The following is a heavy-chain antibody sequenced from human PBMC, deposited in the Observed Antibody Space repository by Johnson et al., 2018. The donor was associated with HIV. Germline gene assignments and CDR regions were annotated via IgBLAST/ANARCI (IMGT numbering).Heavy chain of an antibody. CDR3: ARFPTYVNAFDI. D-gene: IGHD2-8*01. J-gene: IGHJ3*02. V-gene: IGHV3-53*01. Sequence: EVQLVESGGGLIQPGGSLRLSCAASGFTVSSNYMSWVRQAPGKGLEWVSVIYSGGSTYYADSVKGRFTISRDNSKNTLYLQMNSLRAEAPAVYYCARFPTYVNAFDIWGQGTMVTVSS. CDR2: IYSGGST. CDR1: GFTVSSNY.